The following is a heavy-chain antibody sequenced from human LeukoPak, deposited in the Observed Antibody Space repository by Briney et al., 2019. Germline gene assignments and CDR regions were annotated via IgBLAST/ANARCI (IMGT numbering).Heavy chain of an antibody. D-gene: IGHD3-9*01. CDR1: GFTFSSYS. CDR3: ARAPNVLRYFDWSPMDV. Sequence: GGSLRLSCAASGFTFSSYSMNWVRQAPGKGLEWVSYISSSSSTIYYADSVKGRFTISRDNAKNSLYLQMNSLRAEDTAVYYCARAPNVLRYFDWSPMDVWGQGTTVTVSS. V-gene: IGHV3-48*04. J-gene: IGHJ6*02. CDR2: ISSSSSTI.